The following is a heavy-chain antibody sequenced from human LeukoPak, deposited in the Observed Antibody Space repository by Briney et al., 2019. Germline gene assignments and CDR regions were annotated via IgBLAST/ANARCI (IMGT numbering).Heavy chain of an antibody. D-gene: IGHD3-9*01. J-gene: IGHJ4*02. CDR1: GFTFSNYA. Sequence: PGGSLRLSCAASGFTFSNYAMSWVRQAPGKGLEWVSAIVGSGGSTYYADFVKGRFTISRDNPKNTLYLQMNSLRAEDTAVYYCAKWGDYDILTGYYDSDYWGQGTLVTVSS. V-gene: IGHV3-23*01. CDR3: AKWGDYDILTGYYDSDY. CDR2: IVGSGGST.